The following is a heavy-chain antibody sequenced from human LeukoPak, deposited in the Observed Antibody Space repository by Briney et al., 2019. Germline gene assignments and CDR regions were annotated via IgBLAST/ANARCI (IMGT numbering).Heavy chain of an antibody. D-gene: IGHD6-19*01. J-gene: IGHJ6*03. CDR1: GFTFSSYA. Sequence: GGSLRLSCAASGFTFSSYAMSWVRQAPGKGLEWVSAISGSGGSTYYADSVKGRYTISRDNSKNTLYLQMNSLRAEDTAVYYCAKDGSIAVAGTYYYYMDVWGKGTTVTVSS. V-gene: IGHV3-23*01. CDR2: ISGSGGST. CDR3: AKDGSIAVAGTYYYYMDV.